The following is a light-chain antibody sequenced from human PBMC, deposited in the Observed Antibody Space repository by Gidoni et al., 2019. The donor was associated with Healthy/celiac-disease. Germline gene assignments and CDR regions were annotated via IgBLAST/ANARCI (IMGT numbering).Light chain of an antibody. V-gene: IGKV1-8*01. J-gene: IGKJ4*01. CDR1: QGISSY. Sequence: AIRMTQSPSSLSASTGDRVTITCRASQGISSYLAWYQQKPGKAPKLLIYAASTLQRGVPSRFSGSGSGTDFTLTISCLQSEDFATYYCQQYYSYPHTFGGXTKVEIK. CDR2: AAS. CDR3: QQYYSYPHT.